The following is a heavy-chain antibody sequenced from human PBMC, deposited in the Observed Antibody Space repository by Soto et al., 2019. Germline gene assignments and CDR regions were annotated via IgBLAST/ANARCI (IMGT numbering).Heavy chain of an antibody. J-gene: IGHJ4*02. Sequence: SETLSLTCTVSGGSISSGGYYWSWIRQHPGKGLEWIGYIYYSGSTYYNPSLKSRVTISVDTSKNQFSLKLSSVTAADTAVYYCARVYSYAPDYWGQGTLVTISS. CDR1: GGSISSGGYY. CDR3: ARVYSYAPDY. V-gene: IGHV4-31*03. CDR2: IYYSGST. D-gene: IGHD5-18*01.